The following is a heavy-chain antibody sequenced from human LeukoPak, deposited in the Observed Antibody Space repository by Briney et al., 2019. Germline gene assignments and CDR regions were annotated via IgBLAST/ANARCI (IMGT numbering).Heavy chain of an antibody. J-gene: IGHJ4*02. Sequence: GGSLRLSCASSGFTFSSYGMHWVRQAPGKGLEWVAVISYDGSNKYYADSVKGRFTISRDNSKNTLYLQMNSLRAEDTAVYYCAKAQDQLLLGRYFDYWGQGTLVTVSS. D-gene: IGHD2-2*01. V-gene: IGHV3-30*18. CDR3: AKAQDQLLLGRYFDY. CDR1: GFTFSSYG. CDR2: ISYDGSNK.